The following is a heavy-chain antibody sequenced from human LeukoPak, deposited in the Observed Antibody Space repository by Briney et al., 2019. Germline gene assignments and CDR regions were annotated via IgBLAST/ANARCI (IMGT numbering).Heavy chain of an antibody. Sequence: ASVKVSCKASGYTFSDFYIHWVRQAPGQGLEWMGWISAYNGNTDYAQKLQGRVTMTTDTATSTAYMELRSLRSDDTAVYYCASEEGNSGYDFNYWGQGTQVTVAS. J-gene: IGHJ4*02. CDR2: ISAYNGNT. CDR1: GYTFSDFY. CDR3: ASEEGNSGYDFNY. V-gene: IGHV1-18*04. D-gene: IGHD5-12*01.